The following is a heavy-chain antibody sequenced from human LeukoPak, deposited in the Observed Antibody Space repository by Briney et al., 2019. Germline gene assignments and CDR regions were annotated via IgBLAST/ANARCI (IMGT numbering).Heavy chain of an antibody. CDR2: IYYSGDT. D-gene: IGHD2-21*01. J-gene: IGHJ4*02. CDR1: GGSISSSSSY. V-gene: IGHV4-39*01. Sequence: SETLSLTCTVSGGSISSSSSYWGWIRQPPGKGLEWIGSIYYSGDTYSNPSLKSRLTISVDTSKNQFSPKLSSVTAADTAVYYCATTDGHRSVVWDYWGQGTLVTVSS. CDR3: ATTDGHRSVVWDY.